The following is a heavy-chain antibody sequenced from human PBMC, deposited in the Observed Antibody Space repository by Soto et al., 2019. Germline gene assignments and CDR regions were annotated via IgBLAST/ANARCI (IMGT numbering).Heavy chain of an antibody. J-gene: IGHJ4*02. D-gene: IGHD2-15*01. CDR2: ISSTSPTT. Sequence: GSLRLSCAASVFTFSTYDMTWFRQAPGKGLEWISFISSTSPTTSYADSVRGRFTISRDDARNSLYLQMSSLRDDDTAVYYCARDRDGEEDFDSWGQGTLVNVSS. V-gene: IGHV3-48*02. CDR3: ARDRDGEEDFDS. CDR1: VFTFSTYD.